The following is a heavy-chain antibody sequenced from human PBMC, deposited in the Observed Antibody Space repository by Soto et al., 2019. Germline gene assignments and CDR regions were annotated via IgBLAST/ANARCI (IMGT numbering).Heavy chain of an antibody. CDR3: ARLLGYSYGYQEFFDS. CDR1: GYNFNTYW. Sequence: GESLKISCTGSGYNFNTYWIGWVRQMPGKGLEWMGIIYPGDFDTRYSQSFQGHLTMPVDKSINTAYLQWSSLETSDTAMYYCARLLGYSYGYQEFFDSWGQGTPVTVSS. D-gene: IGHD5-18*01. CDR2: IYPGDFDT. J-gene: IGHJ4*02. V-gene: IGHV5-51*01.